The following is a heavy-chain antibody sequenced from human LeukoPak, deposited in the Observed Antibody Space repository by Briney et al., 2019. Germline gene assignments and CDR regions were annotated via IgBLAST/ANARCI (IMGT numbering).Heavy chain of an antibody. Sequence: GGSLRLSCAASGFTFSSYAMHWVRQAPGKGLERVAVISYDGSNKYYADSVKGRFTISRDNSKNTLYLQMNSLRAEDTAVYYCATGNWNYDYWGQGTLVTVSS. V-gene: IGHV3-30-3*01. CDR1: GFTFSSYA. J-gene: IGHJ4*02. D-gene: IGHD1-7*01. CDR2: ISYDGSNK. CDR3: ATGNWNYDY.